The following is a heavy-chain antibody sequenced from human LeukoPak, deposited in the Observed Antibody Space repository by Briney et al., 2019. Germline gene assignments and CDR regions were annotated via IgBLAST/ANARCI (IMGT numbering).Heavy chain of an antibody. D-gene: IGHD2-15*01. V-gene: IGHV3-49*04. Sequence: GGSLRLSCVGSEFILSSFWMTWVRQAPGKGLEWVGFIRSNIYGGTTEYAASVKGRFTISRDDSKSIAYLQMNSLKTEDTAVYYCTRSDIVVVAAATPAFDYWGQGTLVTVSS. J-gene: IGHJ4*02. CDR2: IRSNIYGGTT. CDR3: TRSDIVVVAAATPAFDY. CDR1: EFILSSFW.